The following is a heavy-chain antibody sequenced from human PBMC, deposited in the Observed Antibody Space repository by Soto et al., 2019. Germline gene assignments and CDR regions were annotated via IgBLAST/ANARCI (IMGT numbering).Heavy chain of an antibody. CDR1: GGSISSYY. CDR2: IYYSGST. Sequence: PSETLSLTCTVSGGSISSYYWGWIRQPPGKGLEWIGSIYYSGSTNYNPSLKSRVTISVDTSKNQFSLKLNSMTAADTAVYYCARHNYGSGSTYFDYWGQETLVT. D-gene: IGHD3-10*01. CDR3: ARHNYGSGSTYFDY. J-gene: IGHJ4*02. V-gene: IGHV4-59*08.